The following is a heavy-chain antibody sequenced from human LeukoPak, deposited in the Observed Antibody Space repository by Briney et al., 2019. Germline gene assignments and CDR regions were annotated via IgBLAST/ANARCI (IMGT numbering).Heavy chain of an antibody. Sequence: ASVKVSFTASGYTFTRYYIHWVRQAPGQGLEWMGIINPSGGTTNYAQKYQGRVTMTRDTSTSTVYMELSSLRSEDTAVYYCARAGGGDGYNYVYWGQGTLVTVSS. J-gene: IGHJ4*02. CDR3: ARAGGGDGYNYVY. CDR2: INPSGGTT. CDR1: GYTFTRYY. V-gene: IGHV1-46*01. D-gene: IGHD5-24*01.